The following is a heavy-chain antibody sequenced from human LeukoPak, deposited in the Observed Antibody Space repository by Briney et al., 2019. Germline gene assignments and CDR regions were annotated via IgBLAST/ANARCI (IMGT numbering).Heavy chain of an antibody. CDR2: INQDGSEK. J-gene: IGHJ4*02. D-gene: IGHD4-17*01. Sequence: GGSLRLSCAASGFTLSSYWMSWVRQAPGKGLEWVANINQDGSEKFYVDSVKGRFTISRDNAKNSLYLQMNSLRAEDTAVYYCGTTVTTGRRYWGQGTLVTVSS. V-gene: IGHV3-7*01. CDR1: GFTLSSYW. CDR3: GTTVTTGRRY.